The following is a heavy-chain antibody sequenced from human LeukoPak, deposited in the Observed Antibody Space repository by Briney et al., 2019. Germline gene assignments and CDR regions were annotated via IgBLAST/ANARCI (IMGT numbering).Heavy chain of an antibody. CDR3: ARGDKKENLSGPSGYFDP. J-gene: IGHJ5*02. V-gene: IGHV1-18*01. Sequence: ASVKVSCKASGYTFTSYGISWVRQAPGQGLEWMGWISAYNGNTNYAQKLRGRVTMTTDTSTSTAYMELRSLRSDDTAVYYYARGDKKENLSGPSGYFDPWGQGSLVTVSS. CDR2: ISAYNGNT. D-gene: IGHD3-10*01. CDR1: GYTFTSYG.